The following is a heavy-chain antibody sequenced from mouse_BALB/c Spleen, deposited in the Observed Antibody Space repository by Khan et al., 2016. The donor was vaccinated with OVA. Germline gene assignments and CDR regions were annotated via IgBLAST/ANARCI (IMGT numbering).Heavy chain of an antibody. CDR3: AIGWGGDRVVY. Sequence: QVQLKQSGAELVRPGVSVKISCKGSGYTFTDFTMHWVNQSHAMSLEWIGVISTYYGDANYNQKFKDKATMTVDKSSNTAYMDLARLTSEDSAFYDRAIGWGGDRVVYWGQGTMVTVSA. D-gene: IGHD1-1*02. CDR2: ISTYYGDA. V-gene: IGHV1S137*01. CDR1: GYTFTDFT. J-gene: IGHJ3*01.